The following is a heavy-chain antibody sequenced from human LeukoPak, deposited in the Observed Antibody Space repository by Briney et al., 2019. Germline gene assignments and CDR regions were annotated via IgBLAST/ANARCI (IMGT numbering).Heavy chain of an antibody. CDR2: IYYSGST. CDR3: ASAGGGSGVINY. D-gene: IGHD3-10*01. CDR1: GGSISSGSYY. J-gene: IGHJ4*02. V-gene: IGHV4-61*01. Sequence: PSQTLSLTCTVSGGSISSGSYYWSWIRQPPGKGLEWIGYIYYSGSTNYNPSLKSRVTISVDTSKNQFSLKLSSVTAADTAVYYCASAGGGSGVINYWGQGTLVTVSS.